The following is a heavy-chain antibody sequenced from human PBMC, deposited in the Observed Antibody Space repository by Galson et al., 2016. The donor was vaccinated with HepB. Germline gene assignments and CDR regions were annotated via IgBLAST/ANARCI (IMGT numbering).Heavy chain of an antibody. J-gene: IGHJ2*01. CDR1: GFTFSSYY. CDR3: ARKEYSGYDWYFDL. D-gene: IGHD5-12*01. CDR2: IGSSSSYI. Sequence: SLRLSCAASGFTFSSYYMNWVRQAPGKGLEWVSSIGSSSSYIYYADSVKGRFTISRDNAKKSLFLQMNSLRAEDTAVYFCARKEYSGYDWYFDLWGRGTLVTVSS. V-gene: IGHV3-21*01.